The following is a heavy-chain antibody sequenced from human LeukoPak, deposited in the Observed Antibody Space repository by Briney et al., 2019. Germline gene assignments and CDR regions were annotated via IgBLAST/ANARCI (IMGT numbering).Heavy chain of an antibody. CDR2: VYYSGST. V-gene: IGHV4-39*01. CDR3: ARGDSGLLRAYYFDY. D-gene: IGHD1-26*01. CDR1: GGSIYSGRYY. J-gene: IGHJ4*02. Sequence: PSETLSLTCTVSGGSIYSGRYYGAWIRQPPGKGLEWIGTVYYSGSTYYNPSLKSRVTVSVDTSKNQFSLRLRSVTAADTAVYYCARGDSGLLRAYYFDYWGQGTLVTASS.